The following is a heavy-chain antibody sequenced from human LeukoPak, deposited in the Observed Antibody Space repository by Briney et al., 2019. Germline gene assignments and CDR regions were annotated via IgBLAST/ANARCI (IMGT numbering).Heavy chain of an antibody. D-gene: IGHD2-15*01. CDR2: ISSSSSYI. J-gene: IGHJ3*02. CDR1: GFTFSSYN. V-gene: IGHV3-21*01. Sequence: PGGSPRLSCAASGFTFSSYNMNWVRQAPGKGLEWVSSISSSSSYIYYADSVKGRFTISRDNAKNSLYLQMNSLRAEDTAVYYCARDATLTTALDAFDIWGQGTMVTVSS. CDR3: ARDATLTTALDAFDI.